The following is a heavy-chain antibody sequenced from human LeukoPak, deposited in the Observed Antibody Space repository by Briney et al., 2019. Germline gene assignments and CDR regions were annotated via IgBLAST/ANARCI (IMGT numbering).Heavy chain of an antibody. CDR1: GGSITSYY. J-gene: IGHJ4*02. V-gene: IGHV4-59*01. D-gene: IGHD3-22*01. Sequence: SETLSLTCTVSGGSITSYYWSWIRQPPGKGLEWIGYINYSGSTNYNPSLKSRVTISVDTSKNQFSLKLSSVTAADTAVYYCAREGYSDSSGYYPLFDYWGQGTLVTVSS. CDR2: INYSGST. CDR3: AREGYSDSSGYYPLFDY.